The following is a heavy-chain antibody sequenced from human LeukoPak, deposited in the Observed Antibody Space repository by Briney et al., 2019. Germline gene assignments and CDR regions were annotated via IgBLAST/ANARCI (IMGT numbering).Heavy chain of an antibody. CDR2: INHSGST. J-gene: IGHJ4*02. V-gene: IGHV4-34*01. CDR3: AREDSSSWYYFDY. CDR1: GGSFSGYY. Sequence: SETLSLTCAVYGGSFSGYYWSWIRQPPGRGLEWIGEINHSGSTNYNPSLKSRVTISVDTSKNQFSLKLSSVTAADTAVYYCAREDSSSWYYFDYWGQGTLVTVSS. D-gene: IGHD6-13*01.